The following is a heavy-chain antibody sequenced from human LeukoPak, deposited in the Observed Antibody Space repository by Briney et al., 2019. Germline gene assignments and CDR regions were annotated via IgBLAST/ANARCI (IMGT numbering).Heavy chain of an antibody. CDR2: IYYSGST. CDR1: GGSISSSSYY. D-gene: IGHD3-3*01. V-gene: IGHV4-39*07. J-gene: IGHJ4*02. CDR3: ARGPFWHFDY. Sequence: SETLSLTCTVSGGSISSSSYYWGWIRQPPGKGLEWIGSIYYSGSTYYNPSLKSRVTISVDTSKNQFSLKLSSVTAADTAVYYCARGPFWHFDYWGQGTLVTVSS.